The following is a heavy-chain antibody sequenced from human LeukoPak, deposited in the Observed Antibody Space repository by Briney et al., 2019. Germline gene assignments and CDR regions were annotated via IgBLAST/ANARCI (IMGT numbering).Heavy chain of an antibody. CDR2: IKSKTDGGTT. V-gene: IGHV3-15*01. D-gene: IGHD1-26*01. Sequence: NPGGSLRLSCAASGFTFSNAWMSWVRQAPGKGLEWVGRIKSKTDGGTTDYAAPVKGRFTISRDDSKNTLYLQMNSLKTEDTAVYXXXTDXEWEPRPWDYWGQGTLVTVSS. J-gene: IGHJ4*02. CDR1: GFTFSNAW. CDR3: XTDXEWEPRPWDY.